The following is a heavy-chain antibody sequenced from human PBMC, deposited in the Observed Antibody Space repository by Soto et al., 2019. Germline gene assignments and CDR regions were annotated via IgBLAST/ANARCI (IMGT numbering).Heavy chain of an antibody. CDR3: AREPMVRAAHGFDI. Sequence: QVQLVQSGAEVKKPGASVKVSCKASGYTFTGHYMHWVRQAPGQGLEWMGWINPNSVGTNYAQKFQGRVTMTMDTSISTAYMELSRLRSDDTAVYYCAREPMVRAAHGFDIWGQGTMVTVSS. CDR1: GYTFTGHY. D-gene: IGHD3-10*01. V-gene: IGHV1-2*02. CDR2: INPNSVGT. J-gene: IGHJ3*02.